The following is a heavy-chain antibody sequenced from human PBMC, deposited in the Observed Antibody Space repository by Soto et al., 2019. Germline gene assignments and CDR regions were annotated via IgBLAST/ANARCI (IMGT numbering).Heavy chain of an antibody. CDR3: ARHYDILTGYYVDYYYGMDV. CDR1: GGTFSSYA. V-gene: IGHV1-69*13. CDR2: IIPIFGTA. J-gene: IGHJ6*02. Sequence: ASVKVSCKASGGTFSSYAISWVRQAPGQGLEWMGGIIPIFGTANYAQKFQGRVTITADESTSTAYMELSSLRSEDTAVYYCARHYDILTGYYVDYYYGMDVWGQGTTVTVSS. D-gene: IGHD3-9*01.